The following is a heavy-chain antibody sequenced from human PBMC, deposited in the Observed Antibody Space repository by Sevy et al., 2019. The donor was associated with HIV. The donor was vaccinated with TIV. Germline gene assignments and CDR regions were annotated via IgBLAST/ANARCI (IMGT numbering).Heavy chain of an antibody. J-gene: IGHJ5*02. V-gene: IGHV4-34*01. CDR3: AIIAAAGIANWVDP. CDR2: INHSGST. CDR1: GGSFSGYY. Sequence: SETLSLTCAVYGGSFSGYYWSWIRHPPGKGLEWIGEINHSGSTNYNPSLKSRVTISLDTSKNQFSLKLSFVSAADTAVYYCAIIAAAGIANWVDPWGKGNLVTVS. D-gene: IGHD6-13*01.